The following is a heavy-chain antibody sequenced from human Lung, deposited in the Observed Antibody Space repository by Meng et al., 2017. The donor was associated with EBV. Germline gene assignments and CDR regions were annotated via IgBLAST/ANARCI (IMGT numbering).Heavy chain of an antibody. Sequence: QVPLQQWGAGRLKPSEILALTCAVYGWSFSGSFSGYYWSGIRQAPGKGLEWIGEINDSGSTDSNPSLKSRLTISVDRSKSQFSLELSSVTAADTAVYYCARSTFDYWGQGTLVTVSS. D-gene: IGHD1-26*01. CDR3: ARSTFDY. CDR1: GWSFSGSFSGYY. J-gene: IGHJ4*02. V-gene: IGHV4-34*01. CDR2: INDSGST.